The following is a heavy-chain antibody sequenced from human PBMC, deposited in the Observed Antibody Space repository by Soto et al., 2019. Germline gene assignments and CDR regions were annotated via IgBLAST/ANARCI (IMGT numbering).Heavy chain of an antibody. CDR3: ARGHGDYTTKLDG. CDR1: RFTFSRYV. J-gene: IGHJ6*02. Sequence: SGGPLRLSCAASRFTFSRYVIHFCLHAPGKGLEWVAVIWYDGSNKYYADSVKGRFTISRDNSKNTLYLQMNSLRAEDTAGYYCARGHGDYTTKLDGWGQATTVTLSS. D-gene: IGHD4-17*01. CDR2: IWYDGSNK. V-gene: IGHV3-33*01.